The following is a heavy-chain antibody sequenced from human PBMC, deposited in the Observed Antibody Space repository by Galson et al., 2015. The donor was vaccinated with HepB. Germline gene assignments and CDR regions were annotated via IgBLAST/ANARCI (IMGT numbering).Heavy chain of an antibody. CDR3: AREISRCSGGSCYWEFDY. CDR2: INPSGGST. D-gene: IGHD2-15*01. J-gene: IGHJ4*02. V-gene: IGHV1-46*04. CDR1: GYTFTSYY. Sequence: SVKVSCKASGYTFTSYYMHWVRQAPGQGLEWMGIINPSGGSTSYAQKLQGRVTMTRDTSTSTVYMELSSLRSEDTAVYYCAREISRCSGGSCYWEFDYWGQGTLVTVSS.